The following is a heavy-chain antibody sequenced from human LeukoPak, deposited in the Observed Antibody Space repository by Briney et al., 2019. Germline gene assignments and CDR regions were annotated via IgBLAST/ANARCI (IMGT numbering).Heavy chain of an antibody. Sequence: GSLRLSCTVSGGSISSSSYYWGRIRQPPGKGLEWIGSIYYSGSTYYNPSLKSRVTISVDTSKNQFSLKLSSVTAADTAVYYCATLPLSGSANDALDIWGQGTMVTVSS. CDR3: ATLPLSGSANDALDI. D-gene: IGHD7-27*01. CDR2: IYYSGST. CDR1: GGSISSSSYY. J-gene: IGHJ3*02. V-gene: IGHV4-39*07.